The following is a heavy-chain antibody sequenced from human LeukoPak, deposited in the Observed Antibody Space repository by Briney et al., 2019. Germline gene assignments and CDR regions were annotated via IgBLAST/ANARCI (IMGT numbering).Heavy chain of an antibody. CDR1: GFTFSSYE. CDR3: ARAPISGSYSQYFYMDV. V-gene: IGHV3-20*04. J-gene: IGHJ6*03. CDR2: INWKGGST. D-gene: IGHD3-10*01. Sequence: PGGSLRLSCAASGFTFSSYEMNWVRQAPGKGLEWVSGINWKGGSTGYADSVKGRFTISRDNAKNSLYLQMNSLRSDDTALYYCARAPISGSYSQYFYMDVWGKGTTVTISS.